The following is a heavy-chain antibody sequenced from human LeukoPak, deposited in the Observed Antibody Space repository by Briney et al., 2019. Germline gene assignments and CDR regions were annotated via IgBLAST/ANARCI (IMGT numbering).Heavy chain of an antibody. J-gene: IGHJ4*02. Sequence: GGSLRLSCAASGFTVNSSYMSWVRQAPGKGLEWVSIIYSGGSTYYADSVKGRFTISRDNSKNTLYLQMNSLRAEDTAVYYCATGPGGATPVDYWGQGTLVTVSS. CDR2: IYSGGST. V-gene: IGHV3-53*01. CDR1: GFTVNSSY. CDR3: ATGPGGATPVDY. D-gene: IGHD1-26*01.